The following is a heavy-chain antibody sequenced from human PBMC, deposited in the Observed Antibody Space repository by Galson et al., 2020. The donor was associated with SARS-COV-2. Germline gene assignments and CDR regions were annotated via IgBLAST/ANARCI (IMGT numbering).Heavy chain of an antibody. V-gene: IGHV3-33*03. CDR2: IWHDGGLK. D-gene: IGHD2-21*01. Sequence: GSLRLSCAASGFAFKNYGMFWVRQAPGKGLEWVANIWHDGGLKYQADSVKGRFTTSRDNSKRTLFLQMDSLRAEDTGVYYCVLASEPGDCNPLDQWGQGSLGAVSS. CDR3: VLASEPGDCNPLDQ. CDR1: GFAFKNYG. J-gene: IGHJ4*02.